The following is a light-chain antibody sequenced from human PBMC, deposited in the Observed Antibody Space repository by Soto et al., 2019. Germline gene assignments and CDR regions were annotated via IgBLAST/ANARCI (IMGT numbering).Light chain of an antibody. V-gene: IGKV3-20*01. CDR1: QSVSRNY. J-gene: IGKJ1*01. CDR2: GAS. CDR3: QQYGDQSWT. Sequence: ENVWTQSPGTLSLSPGERATLSCRASQSVSRNYLAWYQQQKPGQAPRLLIYGASSRATGVPDRVSGSGSGTDFTLAISRMEPEDFVEDYCQQYGDQSWTFGQGTKVDIK.